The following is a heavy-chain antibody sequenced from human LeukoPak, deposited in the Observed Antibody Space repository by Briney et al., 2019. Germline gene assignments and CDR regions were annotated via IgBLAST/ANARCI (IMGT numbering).Heavy chain of an antibody. CDR3: ARVMNEVFGVVIVDWFDP. CDR1: GYTFTSYD. Sequence: ASVKVSCKASGYTFTSYDINWVRQAAGQGLEWMGGIIPIFGTANYAQKFQGRVTITADKSTSTAYMELSSLRSEDTAVYYCARVMNEVFGVVIVDWFDPWGQGTLVTVSS. J-gene: IGHJ5*02. CDR2: IIPIFGTA. V-gene: IGHV1-69*06. D-gene: IGHD3-3*01.